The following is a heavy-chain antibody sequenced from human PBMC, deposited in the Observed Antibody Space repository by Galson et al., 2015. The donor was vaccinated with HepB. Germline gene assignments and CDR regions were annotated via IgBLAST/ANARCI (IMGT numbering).Heavy chain of an antibody. J-gene: IGHJ6*02. D-gene: IGHD1-26*01. CDR2: INPSGGST. V-gene: IGHV1-46*01. Sequence: SVKVSCKASGYTFTSYYMHWVRQAPGQGLEWMGIINPSGGSTSYAQKFQGRVTMTRDTSTSTVYMELSSLRSEDTAVYYCARVPVGATTRVRLFGMDVWGQGTTVTVSS. CDR3: ARVPVGATTRVRLFGMDV. CDR1: GYTFTSYY.